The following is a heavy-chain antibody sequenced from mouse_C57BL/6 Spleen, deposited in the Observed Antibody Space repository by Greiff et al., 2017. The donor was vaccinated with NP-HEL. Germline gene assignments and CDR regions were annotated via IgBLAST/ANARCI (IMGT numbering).Heavy chain of an antibody. J-gene: IGHJ2*01. Sequence: QVQLQQSGAELVKPGASVKLSCKASGYTFTSYWMQWVKQRPGQGLEWIGEIDPSDSYTNYNQKFKGKATLTVDTSSSTAYMQLSSLTSEDSAVYYCARLTVVEGYWGQGTTLTVSS. D-gene: IGHD1-1*01. CDR3: ARLTVVEGY. CDR2: IDPSDSYT. CDR1: GYTFTSYW. V-gene: IGHV1-50*01.